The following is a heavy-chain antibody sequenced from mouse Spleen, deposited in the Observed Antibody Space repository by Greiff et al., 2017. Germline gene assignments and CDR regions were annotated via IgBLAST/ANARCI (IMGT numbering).Heavy chain of an antibody. Sequence: EVQLVESGAELVRPGASVKLSCTASGFNIKDDYMHWVKQRPEQGLEWIGWIDPENGDTEYASKFQGKATITADTSSNTAYLQLSSLTSEDTAVYYCTRAYGNYWYFDVWGAGTTVTVSS. V-gene: IGHV14-4*01. CDR3: TRAYGNYWYFDV. J-gene: IGHJ1*01. CDR1: GFNIKDDY. CDR2: IDPENGDT. D-gene: IGHD2-1*01.